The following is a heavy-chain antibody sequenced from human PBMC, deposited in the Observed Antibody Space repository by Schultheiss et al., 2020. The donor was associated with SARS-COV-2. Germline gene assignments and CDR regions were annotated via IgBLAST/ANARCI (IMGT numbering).Heavy chain of an antibody. CDR2: IYYSGST. J-gene: IGHJ4*02. CDR1: GGSISSGGYY. CDR3: ARHETRGRDSSGYNYFDH. D-gene: IGHD3-22*01. Sequence: SETLSLTCTVSGGSISSGGYYWSWIRQHPGKGLEWIGYIYYSGSTYYNPSLKSRVTISVDTSKNQFSLRLSSVTAADTAVYYCARHETRGRDSSGYNYFDHWGQGTLVTVSS. V-gene: IGHV4-39*01.